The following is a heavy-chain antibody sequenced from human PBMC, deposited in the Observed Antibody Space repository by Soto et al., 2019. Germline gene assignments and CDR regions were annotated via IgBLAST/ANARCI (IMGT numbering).Heavy chain of an antibody. CDR2: ISGSGNIT. D-gene: IGHD2-8*01. Sequence: GGSLRLSCAASGFTFSSHEMNWVRQAPGKGLEWISYISGSGNITYYADSVKGRFTISRDNAQKSLYLQMNGLRVEDTAVYYCARGGVYWGQGTLVTVSS. CDR3: ARGGVY. CDR1: GFTFSSHE. J-gene: IGHJ4*02. V-gene: IGHV3-48*03.